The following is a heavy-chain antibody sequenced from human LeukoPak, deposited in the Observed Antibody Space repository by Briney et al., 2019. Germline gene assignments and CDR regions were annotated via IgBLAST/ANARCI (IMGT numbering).Heavy chain of an antibody. CDR3: AMGGRGGYYNAY. CDR2: ISSSSGYI. CDR1: GFTFSSYS. D-gene: IGHD3-22*01. Sequence: GGSLRLSCAASGFTFSSYSMNWVRQAPGKGLEWVSSISSSSGYIYYADSVKGRFTISRDNAKNSLYLQMNSLRAEDTAVYYCAMGGRGGYYNAYWGQGTLVTVSS. V-gene: IGHV3-21*01. J-gene: IGHJ4*02.